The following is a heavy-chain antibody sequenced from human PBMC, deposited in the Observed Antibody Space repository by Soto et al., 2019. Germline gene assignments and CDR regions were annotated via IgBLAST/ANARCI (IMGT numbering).Heavy chain of an antibody. CDR1: GGSISSSSYY. CDR2: IYYSGST. J-gene: IGHJ5*02. V-gene: IGHV4-39*01. CDR3: ARRNIRYCSGGSCYNWFDP. Sequence: LSLTCTVSGGSISSSSYYWGWIRQPPGKGLEWIGSIYYSGSTYYNPSLKSRVTISVDTSKNQFSLKLSSVTAADTAVYYCARRNIRYCSGGSCYNWFDPWGQGTLVTVSS. D-gene: IGHD2-15*01.